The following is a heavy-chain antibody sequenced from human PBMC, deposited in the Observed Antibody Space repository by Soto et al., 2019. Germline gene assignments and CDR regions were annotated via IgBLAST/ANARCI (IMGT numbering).Heavy chain of an antibody. Sequence: VQLVESGGGVVQPGRSLRLSCAASGFTFSSYGMHWVRQAPGKGLEWVAVISYDGSNKYYSYSVKGRFTISRDNSKNTLYLQMNSLRAEDTDVYYCAKDRGSGWFYFDYWGQRTLVTVSS. CDR3: AKDRGSGWFYFDY. V-gene: IGHV3-30*18. CDR1: GFTFSSYG. J-gene: IGHJ4*02. CDR2: ISYDGSNK. D-gene: IGHD6-19*01.